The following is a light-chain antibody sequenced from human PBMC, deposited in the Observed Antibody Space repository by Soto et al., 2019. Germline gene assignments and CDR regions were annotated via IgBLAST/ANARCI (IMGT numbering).Light chain of an antibody. CDR2: DTN. V-gene: IGLV7-46*01. Sequence: QAVVTQEPSLTVSPGGTVTLTCGSNTGAVTSGHYPYWFQQKPGQAPKTLIYDTNNKHSWTPARFSGSLLGGKAALTLSGAQPEDEADYYCLPSYSGARIFGTGTKLTVL. CDR1: TGAVTSGHY. CDR3: LPSYSGARI. J-gene: IGLJ1*01.